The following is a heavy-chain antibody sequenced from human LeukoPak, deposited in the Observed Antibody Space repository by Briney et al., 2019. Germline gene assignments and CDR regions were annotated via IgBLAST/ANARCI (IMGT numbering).Heavy chain of an antibody. V-gene: IGHV3-21*01. J-gene: IGHJ4*02. CDR1: GFTFSSYG. CDR3: ARGGVGATSAFDY. D-gene: IGHD1-26*01. CDR2: ISSSSSYI. Sequence: PGGSLRLSCAASGFTFSSYGMHWVRQAPGKGLEWVSSISSSSSYIYYADSVKGRFTISRDNAKNSLYLQMNSLRAEDTAVYYCARGGVGATSAFDYWGQGTLVTVSS.